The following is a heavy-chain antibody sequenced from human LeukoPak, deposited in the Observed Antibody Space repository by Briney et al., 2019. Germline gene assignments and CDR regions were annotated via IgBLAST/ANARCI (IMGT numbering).Heavy chain of an antibody. D-gene: IGHD3-22*01. J-gene: IGHJ4*02. CDR3: ARDQGYDSRGYYYPYHFDC. CDR2: INTDGSST. Sequence: PGGSLRLSCSASGFTLSNYWIHWVRQAPGKGLVWVSRINTDGSSTNYADSVKGRFTISRDNAKNSLYLQMNSLRAEDTAVYYCARDQGYDSRGYYYPYHFDCWGQGTLVTVSS. V-gene: IGHV3-74*01. CDR1: GFTLSNYW.